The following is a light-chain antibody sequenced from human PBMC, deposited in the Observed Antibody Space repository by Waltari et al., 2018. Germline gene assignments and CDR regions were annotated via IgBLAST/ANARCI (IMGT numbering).Light chain of an antibody. CDR2: DVR. CDR1: SSDVGFYNY. CDR3: NSYAGSSSWV. Sequence: QSALTQPASVSGSPGQSITISCTGTSSDVGFYNYVSWYQQHPGKAPKLMIYDVRERPSGVSKRFSGSKSGNTASLTISGLQAEDEADYYCNSYAGSSSWVFGGGTKLTVL. V-gene: IGLV2-14*01. J-gene: IGLJ3*02.